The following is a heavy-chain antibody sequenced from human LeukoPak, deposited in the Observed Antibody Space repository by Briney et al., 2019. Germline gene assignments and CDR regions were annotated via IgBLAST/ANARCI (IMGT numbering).Heavy chain of an antibody. CDR3: ARERLADIVLGNWFDP. CDR1: AYSISSGGYS. J-gene: IGHJ5*02. V-gene: IGHV4-30-4*07. CDR2: IYYSGST. Sequence: SETLSLTCTVSAYSISSGGYSWSWIRQPPGKGLEWIGYIYYSGSTYYNPSLKSRVTISVDTSKNQFSLKLSSVTAADTAVYYCARERLADIVLGNWFDPWGQGTLVTVSS. D-gene: IGHD2-8*02.